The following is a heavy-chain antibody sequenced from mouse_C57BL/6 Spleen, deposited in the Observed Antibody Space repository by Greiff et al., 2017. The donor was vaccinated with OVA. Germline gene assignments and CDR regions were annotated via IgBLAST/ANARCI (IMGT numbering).Heavy chain of an antibody. Sequence: VQLKESGPELVKPGASVKIPCKASGYTFTDYNMDWVKQSHGKSLEWIGEINPNNGGTIYNQKFKGKATFTVDKSSSTAYMELRSLTSEDTAVYYSARDDIAYWGQGTLVTVSA. CDR1: GYTFTDYN. D-gene: IGHD2-12*01. CDR3: ARDDIAY. V-gene: IGHV1-18*01. J-gene: IGHJ3*01. CDR2: INPNNGGT.